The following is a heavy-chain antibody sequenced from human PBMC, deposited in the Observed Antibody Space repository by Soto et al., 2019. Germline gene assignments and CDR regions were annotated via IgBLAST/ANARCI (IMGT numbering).Heavy chain of an antibody. CDR3: ARQARPPYGSGSSPTPPQLVYYFDY. Sequence: PGESLKISCKGSGYSFTSYWIGWVRQMPGKGLEWMGIIYPGDSDTRYSPSFQGRVTISADKSISTAYLQWSSLKASDTAMYYCARQARPPYGSGSSPTPPQLVYYFDYWGQGTLVTVSS. V-gene: IGHV5-51*01. CDR2: IYPGDSDT. D-gene: IGHD3-10*01. J-gene: IGHJ4*02. CDR1: GYSFTSYW.